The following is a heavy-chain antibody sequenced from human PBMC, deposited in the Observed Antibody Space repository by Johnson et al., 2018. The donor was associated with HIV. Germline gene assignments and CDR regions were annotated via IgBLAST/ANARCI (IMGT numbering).Heavy chain of an antibody. D-gene: IGHD6-13*01. CDR1: GFTVSTYH. CDR2: ISYDGSNK. CDR3: ASWGVGSSWNHDAFDI. Sequence: QVQLVESGGGLIQPGESLRLSCAASGFTVSTYHMSWVRQAPGKGLEWVAVISYDGSNKYYADSVKGRFTISRDNSKNTLYLQMNSLRAEDTAVYYCASWGVGSSWNHDAFDIWGQGTMVTVSS. J-gene: IGHJ3*02. V-gene: IGHV3-30-3*01.